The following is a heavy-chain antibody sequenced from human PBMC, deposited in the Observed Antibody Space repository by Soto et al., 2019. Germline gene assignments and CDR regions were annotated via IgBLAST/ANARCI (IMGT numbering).Heavy chain of an antibody. Sequence: PGGSLRLSCAASGFTFSGYGMTWVRQAPGKGLEWVSVISVSGDTTYYVDSVKGRFTISRDNSKNTVFLQMNSLRAEDTAIYYCAKTKTSGSHPRNYYYGMDVWGQGTTVTVSS. D-gene: IGHD1-26*01. CDR3: AKTKTSGSHPRNYYYGMDV. CDR1: GFTFSGYG. V-gene: IGHV3-23*01. CDR2: ISVSGDTT. J-gene: IGHJ6*02.